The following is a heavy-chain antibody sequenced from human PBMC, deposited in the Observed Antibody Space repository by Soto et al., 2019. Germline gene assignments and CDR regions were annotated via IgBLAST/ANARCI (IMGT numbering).Heavy chain of an antibody. Sequence: SETLSLTCAVYGGSFSGYYWSWIRQPPGKGLEWIGEINHSGSTNYNPSLKSRVTISVDTSKNQFSLKLSSVTAADTAVYYCARGPPPATVTSVLFFDYWGQGTLVTVSS. D-gene: IGHD4-17*01. CDR1: GGSFSGYY. CDR3: ARGPPPATVTSVLFFDY. CDR2: INHSGST. J-gene: IGHJ4*02. V-gene: IGHV4-34*01.